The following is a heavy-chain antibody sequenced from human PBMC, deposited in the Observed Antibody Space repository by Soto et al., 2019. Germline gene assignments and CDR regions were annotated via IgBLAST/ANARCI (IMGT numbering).Heavy chain of an antibody. V-gene: IGHV3-23*01. CDR1: GFTFSTYA. D-gene: IGHD5-18*01. CDR2: VSASGLNT. CDR3: AKGRPRRTSGYVFDY. J-gene: IGHJ4*02. Sequence: EVQLLESGGKLVQPGGSLTLSCAASGFTFSTYAMAWVRQAPGKGLEWVSGVSASGLNTDYADPVKGRFYISRDNSKNTVPLHMNSLRAEDTAVYYCAKGRPRRTSGYVFDYWGQGTPVTVSS.